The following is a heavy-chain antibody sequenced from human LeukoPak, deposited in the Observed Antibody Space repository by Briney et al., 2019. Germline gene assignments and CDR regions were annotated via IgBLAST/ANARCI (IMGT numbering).Heavy chain of an antibody. V-gene: IGHV4-59*08. CDR3: ARHRPMAGSSWFDP. Sequence: SETLSLTCTVSGGSISSYYWSWIRQPPGMALEWIGYVSSSGSTNYNPSLKSRVTMSVDTSKNQFSLKLSSVTAADTAVYYCARHRPMAGSSWFDPWGQGTLVTVSS. J-gene: IGHJ5*02. CDR2: VSSSGST. CDR1: GGSISSYY. D-gene: IGHD3-10*01.